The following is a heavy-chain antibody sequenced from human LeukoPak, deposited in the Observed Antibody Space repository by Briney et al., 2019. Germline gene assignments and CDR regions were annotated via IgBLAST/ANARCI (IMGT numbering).Heavy chain of an antibody. CDR1: GGSITSSTYY. Sequence: PSETLSLTCTVPGGSITSSTYYWGWIRQPPGKGLEWIESMYYSGNTYYNPSLKSRVTISVSTSKNQFSLKLSSVTAADTAVYYCARDRNYYGSQSSYTINWGQGTLVTVSS. D-gene: IGHD3-10*01. V-gene: IGHV4-39*07. CDR2: MYYSGNT. CDR3: ARDRNYYGSQSSYTIN. J-gene: IGHJ4*02.